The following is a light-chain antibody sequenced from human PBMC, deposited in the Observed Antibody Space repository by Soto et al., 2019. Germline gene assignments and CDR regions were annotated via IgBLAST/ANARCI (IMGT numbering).Light chain of an antibody. CDR2: DVT. J-gene: IGLJ1*01. Sequence: QSALTQPAPVSGSPGQSITISCTGTSSDVGGYNYVSWYQQHPGKAPKLMIYDVTYRPSGVSNRLSGSKSGTTASLTLSGLQAEDEADYYCSSYTSTSTYVFGTGTKVTVL. CDR1: SSDVGGYNY. CDR3: SSYTSTSTYV. V-gene: IGLV2-14*01.